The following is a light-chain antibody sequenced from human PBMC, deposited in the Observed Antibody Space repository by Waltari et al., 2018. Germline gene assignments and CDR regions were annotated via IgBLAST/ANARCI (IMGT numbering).Light chain of an antibody. V-gene: IGLV4-69*01. J-gene: IGLJ3*02. CDR3: QTWGTGFQV. CDR1: GEYSAYA. Sequence: LVLTQSPSASASLGASVTLTCSLPGEYSAYAIAWHQPLPLKGPRFLMTVDSDGSHKKGDGISDRFSGSSSDLDRYLIISRLQADDEADYFCQTWGTGFQVFGSGTKLTVL. CDR2: VDSDGSH.